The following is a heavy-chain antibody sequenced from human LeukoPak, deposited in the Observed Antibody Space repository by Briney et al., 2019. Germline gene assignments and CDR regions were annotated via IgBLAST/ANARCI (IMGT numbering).Heavy chain of an antibody. Sequence: PSEALSLTCTVSGGSITSYYWSWIRQPPGKGLEWIGYIYYSGSTNYNPSLESRVTISVDTSKNQFSLKLSSVTAADTAVYYCARGGSYLYYYYYMDVWGKGTTVTVSS. CDR2: IYYSGST. CDR1: GGSITSYY. CDR3: ARGGSYLYYYYYMDV. J-gene: IGHJ6*03. D-gene: IGHD1-26*01. V-gene: IGHV4-59*01.